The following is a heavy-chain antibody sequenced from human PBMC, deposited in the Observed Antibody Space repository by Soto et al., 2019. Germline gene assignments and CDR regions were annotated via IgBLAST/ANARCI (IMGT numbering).Heavy chain of an antibody. CDR3: ARDNIVLVPAAMGRFYGMDV. V-gene: IGHV4-31*03. D-gene: IGHD2-2*01. CDR2: IYYSGST. Sequence: SETLSLTCTVSGGSISSGGYYWSWIRQHPGKGLEWIGYIYYSGSTYYNPSLKSRVTISVDTSKNQFSLKLSSVTAADTAVYYCARDNIVLVPAAMGRFYGMDVWGQGTTVTVSS. CDR1: GGSISSGGYY. J-gene: IGHJ6*02.